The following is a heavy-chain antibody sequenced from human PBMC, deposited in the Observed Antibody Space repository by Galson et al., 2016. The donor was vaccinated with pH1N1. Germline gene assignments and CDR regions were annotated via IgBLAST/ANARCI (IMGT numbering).Heavy chain of an antibody. CDR2: IAYDGSVQ. V-gene: IGHV3-30*18. Sequence: SLRLSCAASGFTFMKYGLHWVRQAPGKGLAWVAVIAYDGSVQYYAAPVKGRFPISRGNSKNPLYLQINSLRPEDTALYYCSKESSCSGCNCNVHGSDYGYYRYAFDVWGQGTMVSVSS. CDR1: GFTFMKYG. J-gene: IGHJ3*01. CDR3: SKESSCSGCNCNVHGSDYGYYRYAFDV. D-gene: IGHD3-22*01.